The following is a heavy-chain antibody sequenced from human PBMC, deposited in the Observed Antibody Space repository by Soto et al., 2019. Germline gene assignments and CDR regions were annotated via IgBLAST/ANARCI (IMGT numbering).Heavy chain of an antibody. CDR3: AGDTYYYDSSGYRRGWFDP. J-gene: IGHJ5*02. CDR2: IYYSGST. CDR1: GGSISSYY. D-gene: IGHD3-22*01. V-gene: IGHV4-59*01. Sequence: SETLSLTCTVSGGSISSYYWSWIRQPPGKGLEWIGYIYYSGSTNYNPSLKSRVTISVDTSKNQFSLKLSSVTAADTAVYYCAGDTYYYDSSGYRRGWFDPWGQGTLVTVSS.